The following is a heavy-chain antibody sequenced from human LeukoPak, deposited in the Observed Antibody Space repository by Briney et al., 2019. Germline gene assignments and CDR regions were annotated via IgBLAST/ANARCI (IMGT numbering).Heavy chain of an antibody. J-gene: IGHJ4*02. D-gene: IGHD5-18*01. Sequence: GASVKVSCKASGYTFTSYGISWVRQAPGQGLEWMGWISAYNGNTNYAQKLQGRVTMTTDTSTSTAYMELRSLRSDDTAVYYCARLSWGYSYGYPSPFDYWGQGTLDTVSS. CDR1: GYTFTSYG. CDR3: ARLSWGYSYGYPSPFDY. CDR2: ISAYNGNT. V-gene: IGHV1-18*01.